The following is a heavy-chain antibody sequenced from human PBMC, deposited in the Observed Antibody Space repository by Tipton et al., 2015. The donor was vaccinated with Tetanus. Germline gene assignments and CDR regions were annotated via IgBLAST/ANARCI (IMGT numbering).Heavy chain of an antibody. V-gene: IGHV4-39*01. CDR1: RGSISSSNYY. CDR2: IYYSGST. Sequence: TLSLTCTVSRGSISSSNYYWGWIRQPPGKGLEWIGSIYYSGSTYYNPSLKSRVTISVDTSKNQFSLKLSSVTAADTAVYYCARTSIPAADYCFDCWGQGTLVTVSS. J-gene: IGHJ4*02. D-gene: IGHD2-2*01. CDR3: ARTSIPAADYCFDC.